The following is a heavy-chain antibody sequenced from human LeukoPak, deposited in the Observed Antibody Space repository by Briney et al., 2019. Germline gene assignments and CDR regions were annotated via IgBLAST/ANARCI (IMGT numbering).Heavy chain of an antibody. J-gene: IGHJ2*01. CDR2: ISSGSSYI. CDR1: GFTFSTYS. CDR3: AGSDTIGYLPREWDYWYFDL. D-gene: IGHD3-22*01. V-gene: IGHV3-21*01. Sequence: GGSLSLSCAASGFTFSTYSMNWVRLAPGKGLEWVSSISSGSSYIYYVDSVKGRFTVSRDNAKNSLYLQMNSLRAEDTAVYYCAGSDTIGYLPREWDYWYFDLWGRGTLVTVSS.